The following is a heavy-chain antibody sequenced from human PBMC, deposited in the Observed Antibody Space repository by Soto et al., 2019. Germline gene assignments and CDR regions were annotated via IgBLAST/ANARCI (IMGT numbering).Heavy chain of an antibody. CDR1: GFTFSSYS. V-gene: IGHV3-48*01. CDR2: ISSSSSTI. Sequence: GGSRRLSCAASGFTFSSYSMNWVRQAPGKGLEWVSYISSSSSTIYYADSVKGRFTISRDNAKNSLYLQMNSLRAEDTAVYYCARDLGSSWYPEYFQHWGQGTLVTVSS. CDR3: ARDLGSSWYPEYFQH. J-gene: IGHJ1*01. D-gene: IGHD6-13*01.